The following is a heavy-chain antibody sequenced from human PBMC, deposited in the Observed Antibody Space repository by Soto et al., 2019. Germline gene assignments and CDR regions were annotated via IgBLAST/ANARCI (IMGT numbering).Heavy chain of an antibody. J-gene: IGHJ6*02. CDR1: GDSISRYY. CDR3: AREQGGEVLKESGMDV. CDR2: VYYSGET. V-gene: IGHV4-59*01. D-gene: IGHD3-10*01. Sequence: QVQLQESGPGLVKPSETLSLTCTVSGDSISRYYWSWIRLSPGKGLEWICFVYYSGETNYNPSVKSRVRISVARTKTQFPLKLSWVTAADTAVYYCAREQGGEVLKESGMDVWGQGTTVTVSS.